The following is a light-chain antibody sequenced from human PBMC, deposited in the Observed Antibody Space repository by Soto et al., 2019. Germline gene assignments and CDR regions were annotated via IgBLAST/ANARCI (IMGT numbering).Light chain of an antibody. J-gene: IGKJ2*01. V-gene: IGKV1-5*01. CDR3: QQYHSYPFT. CDR2: DVS. CDR1: QSVSSS. Sequence: DIKMAQSPSPLSTSVGDRVAITCRASQSVSSSLAWYQQKQGKAPKHLIYDVSTLEGGVPSRLSGSGCGTEFSLTISSLQPDDFATYYCQQYHSYPFTFGQGTKLEIK.